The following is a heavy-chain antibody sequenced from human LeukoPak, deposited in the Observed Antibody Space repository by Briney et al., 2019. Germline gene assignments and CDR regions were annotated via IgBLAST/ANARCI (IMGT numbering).Heavy chain of an antibody. Sequence: ASVKVSCKASGYTFTGYYMHWVRQAPGQGLEWMGWINPNSGGTNYAQKFQGRVTITRDTSASTAYMELSSLRSEDTAVYYCARDTPGCSSTSCYVSGDDAFDIWGQGTMVTVSS. V-gene: IGHV1-2*02. J-gene: IGHJ3*02. D-gene: IGHD2-2*01. CDR1: GYTFTGYY. CDR3: ARDTPGCSSTSCYVSGDDAFDI. CDR2: INPNSGGT.